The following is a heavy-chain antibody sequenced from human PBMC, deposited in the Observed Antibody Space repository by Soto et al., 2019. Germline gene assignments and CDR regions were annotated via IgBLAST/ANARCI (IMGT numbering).Heavy chain of an antibody. V-gene: IGHV4-39*01. D-gene: IGHD1-26*01. CDR3: ATQEVGGSYVYTFDP. Sequence: QLQLQESGPGLVKPSETLSLTCTVSGGSISSSNYYWGWIRQPPGKGLEWIGSIYYSGSTYYNPCLKIRVTISVDTSKYQFSRKLRPVTAADTAVYYCATQEVGGSYVYTFDPWGQGTLVTVSS. J-gene: IGHJ5*02. CDR2: IYYSGST. CDR1: GGSISSSNYY.